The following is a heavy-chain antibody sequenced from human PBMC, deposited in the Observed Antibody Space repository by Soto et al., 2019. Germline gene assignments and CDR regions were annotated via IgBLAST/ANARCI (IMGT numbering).Heavy chain of an antibody. D-gene: IGHD1-26*01. CDR3: ARYSGSYDAFDI. CDR2: ISYDGSNK. J-gene: IGHJ3*02. Sequence: PGGVLRVSCADSGFTCSSYGMHWVRQAPGKGLEWVAVISYDGSNKYYADSVKGRFTISRDNSKNTLYLQMNSLRAEDTAVYYCARYSGSYDAFDIWGQGTMVTVSS. CDR1: GFTCSSYG. V-gene: IGHV3-30*03.